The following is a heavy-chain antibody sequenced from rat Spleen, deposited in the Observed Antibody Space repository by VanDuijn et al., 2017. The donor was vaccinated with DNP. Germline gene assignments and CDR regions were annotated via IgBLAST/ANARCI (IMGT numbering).Heavy chain of an antibody. D-gene: IGHD1-9*01. J-gene: IGHJ2*01. CDR2: IGSPAYAP. Sequence: EVQLVETGGGLVQPGRSLKLSCVASGFTFSTYWMFWVRQAPAKGLEWVAYIGSPAYAPYYGDSVKGRFTISRDNAKSTLYLQMNSLRSEDTATYCTRSLTYYGYNPFDYWGQGVMVTVSS. CDR1: GFTFSTYW. CDR3: TRSLTYYGYNPFDY. V-gene: IGHV5-31*01.